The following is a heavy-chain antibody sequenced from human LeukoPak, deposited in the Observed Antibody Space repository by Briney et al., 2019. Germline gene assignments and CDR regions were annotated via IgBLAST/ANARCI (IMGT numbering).Heavy chain of an antibody. D-gene: IGHD3-10*01. J-gene: IGHJ5*02. Sequence: ASVKVSCKASGYTFTGYYIHWVRQAPGQGLEWMGWINPNNGGTKYAPKFQGRVTMTRDTSISTSYMELSSLRSDDTAVYYCARVAGLCSAGSCGNWFDPWGQGTLVTVSS. V-gene: IGHV1-2*02. CDR1: GYTFTGYY. CDR2: INPNNGGT. CDR3: ARVAGLCSAGSCGNWFDP.